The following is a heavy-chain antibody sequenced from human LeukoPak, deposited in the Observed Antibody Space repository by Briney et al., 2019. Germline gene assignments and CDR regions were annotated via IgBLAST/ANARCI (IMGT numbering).Heavy chain of an antibody. D-gene: IGHD3-3*01. J-gene: IGHJ6*02. CDR2: IRSRGNGRTA. Sequence: PGGSLRLSCTASGFTFGDYYMSWFRQAPGKGLEGVGFIRSRGNGRTAEHAASVRGRFTIYRDISKNTVTLQMNSLRAEDTAVYYCARDRFNGMDVWGQGTTVTVSS. V-gene: IGHV3-49*03. CDR3: ARDRFNGMDV. CDR1: GFTFGDYY.